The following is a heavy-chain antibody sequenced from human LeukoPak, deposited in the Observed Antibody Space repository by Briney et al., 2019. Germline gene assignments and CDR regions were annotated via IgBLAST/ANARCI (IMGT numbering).Heavy chain of an antibody. CDR2: ISSNGGST. J-gene: IGHJ4*02. CDR3: ARGQRGYSGYGHYYFDY. V-gene: IGHV3-64*01. D-gene: IGHD5-12*01. Sequence: GGSLRLSCAASGYTFSSYAVHWVRQAPGKGLEYVSAISSNGGSTYYANSVKGRFTISRDNSKNTLYLQMGSLRAEDVAVYYCARGQRGYSGYGHYYFDYWGQGTLVTVSS. CDR1: GYTFSSYA.